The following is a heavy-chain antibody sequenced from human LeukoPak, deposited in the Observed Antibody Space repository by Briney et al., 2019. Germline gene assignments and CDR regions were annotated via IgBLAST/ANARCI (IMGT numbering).Heavy chain of an antibody. CDR1: GGSISTYY. CDR2: VHYSGST. Sequence: PSETLSLTCTVSGGSISTYYWSWIRQPPGKGLEWIGYVHYSGSTNYNPSLKSRVATSVDTSKHQFSLKVSSVTAADTAVYYCARSPPLYGDYAQYYFDYWGQGTLVTVSS. J-gene: IGHJ4*02. CDR3: ARSPPLYGDYAQYYFDY. D-gene: IGHD4-17*01. V-gene: IGHV4-59*08.